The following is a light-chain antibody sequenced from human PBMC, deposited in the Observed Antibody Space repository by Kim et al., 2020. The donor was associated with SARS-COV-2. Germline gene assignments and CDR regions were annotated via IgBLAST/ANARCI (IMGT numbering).Light chain of an antibody. J-gene: IGKJ1*01. V-gene: IGKV1-5*01. CDR2: DAS. CDR1: QSINIW. CDR3: HAYKSDSWT. Sequence: GDRGNITSRASQSINIWLAWYQQKPGKAPNLRIYDASHLQSGVPSRFSGSGSGTQFTLTITTLQPDDFATYYCHAYKSDSWTFVQGTKVDIK.